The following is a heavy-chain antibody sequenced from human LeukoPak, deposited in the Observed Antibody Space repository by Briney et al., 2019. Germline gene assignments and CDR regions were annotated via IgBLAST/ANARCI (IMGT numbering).Heavy chain of an antibody. V-gene: IGHV4-34*01. CDR3: ARDGNYGWFDP. D-gene: IGHD4-17*01. CDR2: INHSGST. CDR1: GGSFSGYY. Sequence: PSETLSLTCAVYGGSFSGYYWSWIRQPPGKGLEWIGEINHSGSTNYNPSLKSRVTISVDTSKNQFSLKLSSVTAADTAVYYCARDGNYGWFDPWGQGTLVTVSS. J-gene: IGHJ5*02.